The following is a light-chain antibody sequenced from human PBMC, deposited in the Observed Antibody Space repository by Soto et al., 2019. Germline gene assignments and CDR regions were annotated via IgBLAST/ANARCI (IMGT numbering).Light chain of an antibody. CDR1: QDISTY. CDR2: AAS. V-gene: IGKV1-33*01. Sequence: DIQITQSTTSLSASVGDRVTITCQASQDISTYLNWYQQKPGKAPNLLIYAASNLETGVPSRFSGSGSGTDFTFTISSLQPEDIATYYCQQYGNLPPKVTFGGGTKVDIK. CDR3: QQYGNLPPKVT. J-gene: IGKJ4*01.